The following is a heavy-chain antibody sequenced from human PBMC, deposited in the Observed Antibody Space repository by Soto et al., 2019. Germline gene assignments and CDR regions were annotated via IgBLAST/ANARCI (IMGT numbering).Heavy chain of an antibody. Sequence: QLLESGGGLVQPGGSLRLSCTASGFNFNNQAMSWIRQAPGKGLEWVSTISGSGATSLYADSVKGRFTIFKDSSQAYLELKSLRVEASATYYCAKTETMVVVTVQPRWFYSWGRGSLVTVS. V-gene: IGHV3-23*01. CDR2: ISGSGATS. CDR1: GFNFNNQA. D-gene: IGHD2-21*02. CDR3: AKTETMVVVTVQPRWFYS. J-gene: IGHJ5*01.